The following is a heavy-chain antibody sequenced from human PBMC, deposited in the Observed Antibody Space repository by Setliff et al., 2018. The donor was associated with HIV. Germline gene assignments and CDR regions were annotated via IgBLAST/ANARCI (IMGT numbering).Heavy chain of an antibody. CDR2: ISSSSSYI. Sequence: PGGSLRLSCAPSGFTFSGHSMNWVRQAPGIGLEWVSSISSSSSYIYTADSVKGRFRISRDNVKNILYLQLNSLRAEDTAVYYCTRDNGWSGSFDAFDIWGQGTMVTVSS. J-gene: IGHJ3*02. CDR1: GFTFSGHS. V-gene: IGHV3-21*06. CDR3: TRDNGWSGSFDAFDI. D-gene: IGHD3-3*01.